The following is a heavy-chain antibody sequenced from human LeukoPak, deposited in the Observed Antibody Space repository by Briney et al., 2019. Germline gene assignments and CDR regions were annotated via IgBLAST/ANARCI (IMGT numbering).Heavy chain of an antibody. Sequence: GESLKISYKGSGYSFTSYWIGWVRQMPGKGLEWMGIIHPGDSDTRYSPSFQGQVTISADKSISTAYLQWSSLKASDTAMYYCARGYYDSSAAFDIWGQGTMVTVSS. CDR1: GYSFTSYW. J-gene: IGHJ3*02. CDR2: IHPGDSDT. V-gene: IGHV5-51*01. D-gene: IGHD3-22*01. CDR3: ARGYYDSSAAFDI.